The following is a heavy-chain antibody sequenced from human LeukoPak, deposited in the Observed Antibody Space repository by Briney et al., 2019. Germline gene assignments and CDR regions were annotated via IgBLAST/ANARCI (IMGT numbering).Heavy chain of an antibody. V-gene: IGHV3-15*01. CDR2: IRSKRDGGTA. CDR3: ATIKEANDAFDI. Sequence: GGSLRLSCSASGFTFINAWMTWVRQAPGKGLEWVCRIRSKRDGGTADYAAPVTGRFTISRDDSRNALILQMNSLKTEDTAVYYCATIKEANDAFDIWGQGTVVTVSS. CDR1: GFTFINAW. J-gene: IGHJ3*02.